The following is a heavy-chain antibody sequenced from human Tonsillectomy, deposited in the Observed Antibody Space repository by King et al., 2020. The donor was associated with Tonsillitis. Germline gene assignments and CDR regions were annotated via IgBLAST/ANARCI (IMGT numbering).Heavy chain of an antibody. Sequence: LQLVQSGGGVVQPGGSLRLSCAASGFTFSSLGMHWVRQAPGKGLEWVAVISNDGYYKYYGDSVKGRFTISRDNSKDTLYLQMDSLRPEDTAVYYCAKGSGGSCSGGSCYLVNWGQGTLVTVSS. D-gene: IGHD2-15*01. J-gene: IGHJ4*02. CDR2: ISNDGYYK. CDR1: GFTFSSLG. CDR3: AKGSGGSCSGGSCYLVN. V-gene: IGHV3-30*18.